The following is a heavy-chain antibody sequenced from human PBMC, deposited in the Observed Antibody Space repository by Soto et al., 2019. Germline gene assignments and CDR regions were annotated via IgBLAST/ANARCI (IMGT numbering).Heavy chain of an antibody. CDR3: AIYHLELFRFDY. CDR2: IIPIFGTA. V-gene: IGHV1-69*13. Sequence: SVKVSCKASGGTFSSYAISWVRQAPGQGLEWMGGIIPIFGTANYAQKFQGRVTITADESTSTAYMELRSLRSDDTAMYFCAIYHLELFRFDYWGQGTLVTVSS. D-gene: IGHD2-2*01. J-gene: IGHJ4*02. CDR1: GGTFSSYA.